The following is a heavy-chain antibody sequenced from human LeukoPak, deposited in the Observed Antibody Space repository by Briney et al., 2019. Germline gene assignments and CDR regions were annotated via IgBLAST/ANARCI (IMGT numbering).Heavy chain of an antibody. Sequence: PGGSLRLSCEGSGFSFSKHGLNWVRQAPGKGLEWVSYISSSGSTIYYADSVKGRFTISRDNAKNSLYLQMNSLRAEDTAVYYCARGVNYGSGSYQAPPMGWGQGTLVTVSS. CDR2: ISSSGSTI. CDR3: ARGVNYGSGSYQAPPMG. CDR1: GFSFSKHG. D-gene: IGHD3-10*01. V-gene: IGHV3-11*01. J-gene: IGHJ4*02.